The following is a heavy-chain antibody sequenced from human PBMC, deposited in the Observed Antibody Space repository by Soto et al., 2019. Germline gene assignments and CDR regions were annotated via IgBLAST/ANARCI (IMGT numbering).Heavy chain of an antibody. D-gene: IGHD5-18*01. CDR3: ARSHLRGYSYGFGAYYYYGMDV. J-gene: IGHJ6*02. CDR2: MNPNSGNT. CDR1: GYTFTSYD. Sequence: ASVKVSCKASGYTFTSYDINWVRQATGRGLEWMGWMNPNSGNTGYAQKFQGRVTMTRNTSISTAYMELSSLRSEDTAVYYCARSHLRGYSYGFGAYYYYGMDVWGQGTTVTVS. V-gene: IGHV1-8*01.